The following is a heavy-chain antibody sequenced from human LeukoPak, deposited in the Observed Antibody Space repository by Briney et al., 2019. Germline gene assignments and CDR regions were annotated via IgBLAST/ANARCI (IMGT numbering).Heavy chain of an antibody. Sequence: SETLSLTCTVSGGSISSSSYYWGWIRQPPGKGLEWIGSMYHNGSTYYNPSLKSRVTISVDTSKNQFSLKLSSMTAADTAVYYCARDRASSGWYGELDVWGKGTTVTVSS. CDR2: MYHNGST. CDR1: GGSISSSSYY. D-gene: IGHD6-19*01. V-gene: IGHV4-39*07. J-gene: IGHJ6*04. CDR3: ARDRASSGWYGELDV.